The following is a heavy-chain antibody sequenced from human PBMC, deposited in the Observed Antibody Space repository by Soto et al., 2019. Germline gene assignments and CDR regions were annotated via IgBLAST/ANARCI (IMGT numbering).Heavy chain of an antibody. Sequence: VKVSCKASGYTFSSYGISWVRQAPGQGLEWMGWISAYNGNTNYAQKLQGRVTMTTDTSTSTAYMELRSLRSDDTAVYYCARVPNYDFWSGDFDYWGQGTLVSVSS. D-gene: IGHD3-3*01. CDR2: ISAYNGNT. V-gene: IGHV1-18*01. CDR3: ARVPNYDFWSGDFDY. CDR1: GYTFSSYG. J-gene: IGHJ4*02.